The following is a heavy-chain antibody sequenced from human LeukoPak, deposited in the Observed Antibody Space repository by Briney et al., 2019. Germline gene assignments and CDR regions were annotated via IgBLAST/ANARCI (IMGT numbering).Heavy chain of an antibody. CDR2: MNPNSGNT. D-gene: IGHD6-13*01. J-gene: IGHJ4*02. CDR3: ARAVGDSSSWVYYFDY. CDR1: GYTFTSYD. Sequence: ASVKVPCKASGYTFTSYDINWVRQATGQGLEWMGWMNPNSGNTGYAQKFQGRVTMTRNTSISTAYMELSSLRSEDTAVYYCARAVGDSSSWVYYFDYWGQGTLVTVPS. V-gene: IGHV1-8*01.